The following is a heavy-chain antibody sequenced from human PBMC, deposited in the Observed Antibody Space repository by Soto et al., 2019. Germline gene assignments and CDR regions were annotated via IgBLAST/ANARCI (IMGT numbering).Heavy chain of an antibody. D-gene: IGHD6-19*01. Sequence: QVQLQESGPGLVKPSETLSLTCTVSGGSVSSGSYYWSWIWQPPGKVLEWIGYIYYSWTTNYNPSLKRRVTISVDPSKNHFSRKLSSVTAADTAVYYCASVLAIAVADGGYFDYWGQGALVTVSS. CDR2: IYYSWTT. CDR3: ASVLAIAVADGGYFDY. J-gene: IGHJ4*02. CDR1: GGSVSSGSYY. V-gene: IGHV4-61*03.